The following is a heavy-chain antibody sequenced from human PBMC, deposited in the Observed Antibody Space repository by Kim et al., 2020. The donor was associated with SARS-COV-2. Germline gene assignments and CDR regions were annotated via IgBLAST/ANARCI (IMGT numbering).Heavy chain of an antibody. CDR3: AKQGGPVDY. V-gene: IGHV3-30*02. CDR2: GSNK. D-gene: IGHD1-26*01. Sequence: GSNKYYADPVKGRFTISRDNSKNTLYLQMNSLRAEDTAVYYCAKQGGPVDYWGQGTLVTVSS. J-gene: IGHJ4*02.